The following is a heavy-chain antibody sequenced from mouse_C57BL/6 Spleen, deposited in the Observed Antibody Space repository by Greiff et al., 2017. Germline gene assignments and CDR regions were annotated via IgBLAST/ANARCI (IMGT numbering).Heavy chain of an antibody. CDR3: AREGDGTFAY. D-gene: IGHD2-1*01. CDR2: ISDGGGYT. V-gene: IGHV5-4*01. CDR1: GFTFSSYA. Sequence: EVQLVESGGGLVKPGGSLKLSCAASGFTFSSYAMSWVRQTPERSLEWVATISDGGGYTYYPDNVKGRFTISRDNAKNNLYLQMSHLKSEDTAMYYCAREGDGTFAYWGQGTLVTVAA. J-gene: IGHJ3*01.